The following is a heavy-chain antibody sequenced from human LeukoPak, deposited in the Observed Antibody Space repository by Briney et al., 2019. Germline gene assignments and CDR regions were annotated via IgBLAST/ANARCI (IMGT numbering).Heavy chain of an antibody. Sequence: SETLSLTCTVSGGSISSYYWSWIRQPAGKGLEWIGRIYTSGSTNYNPSLKSRVTMSVGTSKNQFSLKLSSVTAADTAVYYCARATRPYYYYYYMDVWGKGTTVTVSS. V-gene: IGHV4-4*07. CDR3: ARATRPYYYYYYMDV. D-gene: IGHD5-12*01. J-gene: IGHJ6*03. CDR1: GGSISSYY. CDR2: IYTSGST.